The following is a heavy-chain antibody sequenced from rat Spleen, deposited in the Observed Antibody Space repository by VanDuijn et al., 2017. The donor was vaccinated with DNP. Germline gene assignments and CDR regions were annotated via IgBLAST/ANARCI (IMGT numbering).Heavy chain of an antibody. D-gene: IGHD3-7*01. Sequence: EVQLVESGGGLVQPGRSLKLSCIASGITFSNHFMAWVRQAPTKGLEWVASISPTDGATYYRDSVKGRFTISRDNAENTLNLQMDSLKSEDTATYYCATSESAGFVYWGQGTLVTVSS. CDR3: ATSESAGFVY. J-gene: IGHJ3*01. CDR1: GITFSNHF. V-gene: IGHV5-25*01. CDR2: ISPTDGAT.